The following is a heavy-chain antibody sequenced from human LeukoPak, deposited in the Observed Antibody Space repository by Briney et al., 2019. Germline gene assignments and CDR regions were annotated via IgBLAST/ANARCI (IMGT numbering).Heavy chain of an antibody. D-gene: IGHD1-14*01. CDR3: ARGDRGDYYYGLDV. Sequence: SETLSLTCTVSGGSISSGGYYWSWIRQPPGKGLEWIGYIYHSGSTYYNPSLKSRVTISVDRSKNQFSLKLSSVTAADTAVYYCARGDRGDYYYGLDVWGQGTTVTVSS. CDR2: IYHSGST. CDR1: GGSISSGGYY. J-gene: IGHJ6*02. V-gene: IGHV4-30-2*01.